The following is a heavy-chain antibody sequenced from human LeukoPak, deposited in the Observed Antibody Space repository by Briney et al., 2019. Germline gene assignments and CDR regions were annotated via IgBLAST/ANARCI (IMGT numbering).Heavy chain of an antibody. J-gene: IGHJ6*03. D-gene: IGHD2-15*01. V-gene: IGHV4-39*01. Sequence: SETLSLTCTVSGDSISTSNSYWGWIRQPPGKGLEWIGSIYYSGSTYSNPSLRSRVTISVDTPKNQFSLKLSSVTAADTAVYYCASFYCSGGSCYQYYYYYYMDVWGKGTTVTISS. CDR2: IYYSGST. CDR1: GDSISTSNSY. CDR3: ASFYCSGGSCYQYYYYYYMDV.